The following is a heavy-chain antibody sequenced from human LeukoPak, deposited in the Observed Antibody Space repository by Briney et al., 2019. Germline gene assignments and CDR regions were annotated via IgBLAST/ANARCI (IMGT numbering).Heavy chain of an antibody. CDR3: ARRQYVSGSPLYY. Sequence: ASVKVSCKASGYTFTSYDINWVRQTTGQGLEWMGWMNPNSGNTGYAQKFQGRVTITGNTSITTAYMELSSLRSEDTAVYYCARRQYVSGSPLYYWGQGTLVTVSS. CDR1: GYTFTSYD. CDR2: MNPNSGNT. V-gene: IGHV1-8*03. D-gene: IGHD3-10*01. J-gene: IGHJ4*02.